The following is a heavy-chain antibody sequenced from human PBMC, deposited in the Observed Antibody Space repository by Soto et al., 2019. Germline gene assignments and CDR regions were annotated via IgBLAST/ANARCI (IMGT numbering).Heavy chain of an antibody. V-gene: IGHV3-48*01. CDR3: ARDRRGGLEPHFDY. J-gene: IGHJ4*02. CDR2: ISSDSLGT. Sequence: GGSLRLSCRASGFSFSSYSINWVRQAPGKSLEWIAYISSDSLGTYYAASVRGRFTVSRENGKNEVYLQMASLRGEDTGVYYCARDRRGGLEPHFDYWGPGTLVTVSS. D-gene: IGHD3-3*01. CDR1: GFSFSSYS.